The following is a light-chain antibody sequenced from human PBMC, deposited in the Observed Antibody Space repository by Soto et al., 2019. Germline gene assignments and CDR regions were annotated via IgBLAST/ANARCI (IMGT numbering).Light chain of an antibody. CDR1: QSVSSY. CDR2: DAS. CDR3: QQRSNWA. Sequence: EIVLTQSPATLSLSPVERATLSCRASQSVSSYLSWYQQKPGQAPRLLIYDASNRATGIPARFSGSGSGTDFTLTISSLEPEDFAVYYYQQRSNWAFGGGTKVEIK. V-gene: IGKV3-11*01. J-gene: IGKJ4*01.